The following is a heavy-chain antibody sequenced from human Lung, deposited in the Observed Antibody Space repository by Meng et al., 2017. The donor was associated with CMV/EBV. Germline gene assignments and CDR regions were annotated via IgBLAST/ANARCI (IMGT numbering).Heavy chain of an antibody. J-gene: IGHJ4*02. CDR1: GFNFRSFA. V-gene: IGHV3-30*04. D-gene: IGHD3-9*01. CDR3: ASAFDTDY. CDR2: ISYDGNNE. Sequence: SCAASGFNFRSFAMHWVRQAPGQGLEWVAAISYDGNNEYYVDSVKGRFSISRDNSKNTVSLQMSSLRLDDTAVYFCASAFDTDYWGQGNLVNGSS.